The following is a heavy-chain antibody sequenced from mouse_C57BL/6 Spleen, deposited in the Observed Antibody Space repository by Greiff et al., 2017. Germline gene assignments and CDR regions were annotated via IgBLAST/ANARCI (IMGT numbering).Heavy chain of an antibody. J-gene: IGHJ2*01. D-gene: IGHD1-1*01. CDR3: ARDDYGSIFDY. V-gene: IGHV5-4*01. CDR1: GFTFSSYA. CDR2: ISDGGSYT. Sequence: GKLVESGGGLVKPGGSLKLSCAASGFTFSSYAMSWVRQTPEKRLAWVATISDGGSYTYYPDNVKGRFTISRDNAKNNLYLQMSHLKSEDTAMYYCARDDYGSIFDYWGQGTTLTGSS.